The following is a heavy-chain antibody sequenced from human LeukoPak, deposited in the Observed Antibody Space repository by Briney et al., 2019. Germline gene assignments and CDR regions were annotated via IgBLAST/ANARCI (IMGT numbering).Heavy chain of an antibody. V-gene: IGHV3-21*01. Sequence: GGSLRLSCAASGFTFDDYGMSWVRQAPGNGLEWVSSISSSSSYIYYADSVKGRFTISRDNAKNSLYLQMNSLRAEGTAVYYCARDWYGGNDYWGQGTLVTVSS. D-gene: IGHD1-26*01. J-gene: IGHJ4*02. CDR3: ARDWYGGNDY. CDR1: GFTFDDYG. CDR2: ISSSSSYI.